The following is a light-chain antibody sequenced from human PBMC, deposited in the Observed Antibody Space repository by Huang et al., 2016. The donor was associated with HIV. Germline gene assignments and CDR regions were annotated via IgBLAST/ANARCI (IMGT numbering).Light chain of an antibody. V-gene: IGKV3-20*01. CDR1: QNVTNDY. J-gene: IGKJ1*01. Sequence: EIVLTQSPDPFSLAPGERGALSCRASQNVTNDYLAWYQQKSGQAPRLLIYGSSGRATGVPVRFGGSGSGAEFSLTIDRLEPEDFASYYCQQYSTLPWTFGPGTKLEVK. CDR2: GSS. CDR3: QQYSTLPWT.